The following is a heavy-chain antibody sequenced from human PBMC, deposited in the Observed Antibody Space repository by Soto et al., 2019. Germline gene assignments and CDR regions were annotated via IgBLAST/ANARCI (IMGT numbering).Heavy chain of an antibody. V-gene: IGHV4-39*01. D-gene: IGHD3-9*01. CDR1: GGSISSSSYY. J-gene: IGHJ3*02. CDR3: ARVAVLGYDILTGYPNDAFDI. Sequence: QLQLQESGPGLVKPSETLSLTCTVSGGSISSSSYYWGWIRQPPGKGLEWVGSIYYSGSTYYNPSLKSRVTISVDTSKNQFSLKLSSVTAADTAVYYCARVAVLGYDILTGYPNDAFDIWGQGTMVTVSS. CDR2: IYYSGST.